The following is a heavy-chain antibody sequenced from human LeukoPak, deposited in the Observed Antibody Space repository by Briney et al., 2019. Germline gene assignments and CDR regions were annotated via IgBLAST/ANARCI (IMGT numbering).Heavy chain of an antibody. CDR3: ASDQNDFWSGYYRY. Sequence: SETLSLTCTVSGGSISSYYWSWIRQPPGKGLEWIGEINHSGSTNYNPSLKSRVTISVDTSKNQFPLKLSSVTAADTAVYYCASDQNDFWSGYYRYWGQGTLVTVSS. J-gene: IGHJ4*02. D-gene: IGHD3-3*01. V-gene: IGHV4-34*01. CDR2: INHSGST. CDR1: GGSISSYY.